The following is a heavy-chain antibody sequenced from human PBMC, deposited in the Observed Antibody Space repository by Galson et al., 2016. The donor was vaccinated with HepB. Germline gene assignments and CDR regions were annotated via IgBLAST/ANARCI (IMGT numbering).Heavy chain of an antibody. D-gene: IGHD2-21*02. V-gene: IGHV1-24*01. CDR1: GDSLTDLS. Sequence: SVKVSCKVSGDSLTDLSIHWVRQAPGKGLEWMGGFDPEDGETIYAQKFQGRVTMTEDTTTDTGYMEVSSLRSEDTAVYYCAKVPWGGYCSATRNFYFYGLDVWGHGTTVTVSS. CDR3: AKVPWGGYCSATRNFYFYGLDV. CDR2: FDPEDGET. J-gene: IGHJ6*02.